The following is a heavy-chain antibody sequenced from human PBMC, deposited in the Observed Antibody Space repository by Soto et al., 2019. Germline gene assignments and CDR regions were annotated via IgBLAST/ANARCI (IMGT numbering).Heavy chain of an antibody. D-gene: IGHD6-13*01. CDR1: GFTFSSYG. CDR3: ARDAFVEWEQQLGFCRY. Sequence: QVQLVESGGGVVQPGRSLRLSCAAYGFTFSSYGMHWVRQAPGKGLEWVAIISYDGSNKYYADSVKGRFTISRDNSKNTLYLQMNSLRAEDTAVYYCARDAFVEWEQQLGFCRYWGQGTLVTVSS. J-gene: IGHJ4*02. V-gene: IGHV3-30*03. CDR2: ISYDGSNK.